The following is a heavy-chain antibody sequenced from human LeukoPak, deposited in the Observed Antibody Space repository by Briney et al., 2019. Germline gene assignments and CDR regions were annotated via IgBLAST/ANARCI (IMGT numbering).Heavy chain of an antibody. J-gene: IGHJ4*02. CDR3: AKDAQRGFDYSNSLEY. Sequence: GKSLTLSCVASQFRFPFSHYGMHWVRQAPGRGLEWVAVIWSDGTNQYHADSVKGRFTISRDNSKNTVYLQMNSLRAEDTAVYFCAKDAQRGFDYSNSLEYWGQGTLVTVSS. V-gene: IGHV3-33*06. D-gene: IGHD4-11*01. CDR2: IWSDGTNQ. CDR1: QFRFPFSHYG.